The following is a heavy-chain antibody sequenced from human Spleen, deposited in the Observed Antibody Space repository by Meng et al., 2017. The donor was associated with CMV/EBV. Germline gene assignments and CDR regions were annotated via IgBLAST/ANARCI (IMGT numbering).Heavy chain of an antibody. CDR2: INPNSGGT. CDR3: ARLFGVVTENWFDP. CDR1: GYTFTGYY. Sequence: ASVKVSCKASGYTFTGYYMHWVRQAPGQGREWMGWINPNSGGTNYAQKFQGRVTMTRDTSITTAYMEMSRLRSDDTAVYYCARLFGVVTENWFDPWGQGTLVTVSS. J-gene: IGHJ5*02. V-gene: IGHV1-2*02. D-gene: IGHD3-3*01.